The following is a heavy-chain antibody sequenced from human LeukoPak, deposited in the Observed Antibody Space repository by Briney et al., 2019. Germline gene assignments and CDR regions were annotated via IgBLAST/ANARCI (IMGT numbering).Heavy chain of an antibody. J-gene: IGHJ5*02. D-gene: IGHD6-19*01. Sequence: SETLSLTGAVSGASISSSYWWSWVRQPPGKGLEWFGEIHHSGSTKYNPSLKSRVTISVDKSKNQFSVKLSSVTAADTAVYYCALTISVAGSNWFDPWGQGTLVTVSS. CDR3: ALTISVAGSNWFDP. CDR2: IHHSGST. V-gene: IGHV4-4*02. CDR1: GASISSSYW.